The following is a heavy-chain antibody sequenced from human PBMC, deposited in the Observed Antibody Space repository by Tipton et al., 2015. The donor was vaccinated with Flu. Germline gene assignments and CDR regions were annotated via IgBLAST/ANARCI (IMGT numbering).Heavy chain of an antibody. Sequence: TLSLTCTVSGGSISSSSYYWGWIRQPPGKGLEWIGSIYYSGSTYYNPSLKSRVTISVDTSKNQFSLKLSSVTAADTAVYYCARRGIVVVRRSDAFDIWGQG. V-gene: IGHV4-39*07. J-gene: IGHJ3*02. CDR3: ARRGIVVVRRSDAFDI. CDR1: GGSISSSSYY. CDR2: IYYSGST. D-gene: IGHD3-22*01.